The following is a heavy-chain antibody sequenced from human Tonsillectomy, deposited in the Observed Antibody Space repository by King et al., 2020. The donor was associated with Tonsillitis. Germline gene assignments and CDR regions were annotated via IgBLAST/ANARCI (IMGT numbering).Heavy chain of an antibody. Sequence: VQLVESGGGVGQPGGSLRLSCAASGFTFSTYAMHWVRQAPGKGLEWVTFIRNDETITYYADSVKGRFTISRDNSKNTLYLQMNSLRDEDTAIYYCAKEESSSSPFAYWGQGTLVTVSS. CDR1: GFTFSTYA. V-gene: IGHV3-30*02. CDR3: AKEESSSSPFAY. CDR2: IRNDETIT. J-gene: IGHJ4*02. D-gene: IGHD1-26*01.